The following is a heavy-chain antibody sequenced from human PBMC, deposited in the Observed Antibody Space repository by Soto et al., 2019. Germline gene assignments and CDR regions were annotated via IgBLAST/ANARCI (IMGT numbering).Heavy chain of an antibody. CDR1: GGSISSGGYY. CDR2: IYYSGST. V-gene: IGHV4-31*03. J-gene: IGHJ3*02. CDR3: ARDRHIVVVTPNDAFDI. Sequence: TSDTLSLTCTVSGGSISSGGYYWSWIRQHPGKGLEWIGYIYYSGSTYYNPSLKSRVTISVDTSKNQFSLKLSSVTAADTAVYYCARDRHIVVVTPNDAFDIWGQGTMVTVSS. D-gene: IGHD2-21*02.